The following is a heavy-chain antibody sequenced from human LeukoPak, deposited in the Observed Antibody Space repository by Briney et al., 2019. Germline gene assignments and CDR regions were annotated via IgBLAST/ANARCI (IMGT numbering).Heavy chain of an antibody. CDR3: ARPYSGNRLYCFDY. V-gene: IGHV4-39*01. CDR2: IYYSGST. D-gene: IGHD5-12*01. J-gene: IGHJ4*02. Sequence: SETLSLTCTVSGGSISSSSYYWGWIRQPPGKGLEWLGSIYYSGSTYYNPSLKSRVTISVDTSKSQFSLKLSSVTAADTAVYYCARPYSGNRLYCFDYWGQGTLVTVSS. CDR1: GGSISSSSYY.